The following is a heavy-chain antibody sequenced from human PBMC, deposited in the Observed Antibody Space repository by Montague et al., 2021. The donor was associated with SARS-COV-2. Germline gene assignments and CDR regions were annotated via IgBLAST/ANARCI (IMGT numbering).Heavy chain of an antibody. CDR2: INNSGST. CDR1: GGSFSNYY. CDR3: ARGGTVTTFFAPKRTRRFNWFDP. D-gene: IGHD4-17*01. J-gene: IGHJ5*02. V-gene: IGHV4-34*01. Sequence: SETLSLTCAVYGGSFSNYYWSWTRNPQGKGLDWMGEINNSGSTNSNQSLKSRVTISVDTSKNQFSLKLSPVTAADTAVYYCARGGTVTTFFAPKRTRRFNWFDPWGQGTLVTVSS.